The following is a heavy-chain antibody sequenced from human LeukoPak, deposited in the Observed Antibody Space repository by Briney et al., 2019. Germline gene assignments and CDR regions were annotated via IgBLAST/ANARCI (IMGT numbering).Heavy chain of an antibody. Sequence: GGSLRLSRAVSGFTFNNHWMSWVRQAPGKGLEWVANIKEDGSGKYYVDSVKGRFTISRDNAKNSLYLQMNSLRAEDTAVYYCARARGFDYWGQGTLVTVSS. CDR3: ARARGFDY. D-gene: IGHD5-12*01. J-gene: IGHJ4*02. CDR1: GFTFNNHW. CDR2: IKEDGSGK. V-gene: IGHV3-7*01.